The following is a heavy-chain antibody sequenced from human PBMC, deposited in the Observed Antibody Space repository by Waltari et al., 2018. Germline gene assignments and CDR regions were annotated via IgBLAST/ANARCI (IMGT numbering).Heavy chain of an antibody. CDR1: GFTLSSSY. Sequence: EVQLVESGGGLVQPGGSLRLSCEASGFTLSSSYMHWVRQVPGKGLVVVSRINTEVSSANYADSVKGRFTISRDNGKNTLYLQMNSLRAEDTAVYYCARDGGGNGYIHYWGQGTLVTVSS. CDR2: INTEVSSA. CDR3: ARDGGGNGYIHY. J-gene: IGHJ4*02. V-gene: IGHV3-74*01. D-gene: IGHD3-16*01.